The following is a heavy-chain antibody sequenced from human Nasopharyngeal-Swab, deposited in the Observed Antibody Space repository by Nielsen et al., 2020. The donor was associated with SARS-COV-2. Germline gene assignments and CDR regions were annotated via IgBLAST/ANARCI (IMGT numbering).Heavy chain of an antibody. D-gene: IGHD3-3*01. J-gene: IGHJ5*02. CDR3: ARGGYDYWFGHPFDP. V-gene: IGHV4-39*07. CDR1: GGSMNTISYY. CDR2: IYNSGSA. Sequence: SETLSLTCTVSGGSMNTISYYWGWIRQPPGKGLEWIGNIYNSGSAYNNPSLKSRVSISIDTSKNQFSLKLTSVTAADTAVYFCARGGYDYWFGHPFDPWAREPWSPSPQ.